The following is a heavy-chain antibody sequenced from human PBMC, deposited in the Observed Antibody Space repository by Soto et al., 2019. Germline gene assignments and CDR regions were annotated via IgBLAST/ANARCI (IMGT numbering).Heavy chain of an antibody. D-gene: IGHD6-13*01. Sequence: GGSLRLSCAASGFTFSNYWMSWVRQAPGKGLEWVANIAQDGSEKYYVDSVKGRFIVSRDNAKNSLYLQMSSLRAEDTAVYYCARPIPGIAPPLFNYWGQGTLVTVSS. J-gene: IGHJ4*02. CDR3: ARPIPGIAPPLFNY. CDR2: IAQDGSEK. V-gene: IGHV3-7*01. CDR1: GFTFSNYW.